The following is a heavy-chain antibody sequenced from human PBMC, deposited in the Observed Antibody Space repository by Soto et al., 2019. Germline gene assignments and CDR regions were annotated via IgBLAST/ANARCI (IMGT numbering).Heavy chain of an antibody. D-gene: IGHD6-6*01. CDR2: IKQDGKEK. V-gene: IGHV3-7*01. Sequence: GGSLRISCAASGFTFSSYWMSWVRQAPGKGLERVANIKQDGKEKYNVENVKGRYTNSRDNAKNSLYLQMNSLRAEGTAVYYCAREKYSSSYTYSDYWGQGTLVTVSS. CDR3: AREKYSSSYTYSDY. J-gene: IGHJ4*02. CDR1: GFTFSSYW.